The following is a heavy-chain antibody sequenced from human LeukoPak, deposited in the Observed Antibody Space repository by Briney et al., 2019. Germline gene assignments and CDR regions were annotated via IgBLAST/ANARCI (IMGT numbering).Heavy chain of an antibody. CDR2: IYYSGST. V-gene: IGHV4-59*01. Sequence: SETLSLTCTVSGGSISSYYWSWIRQPPGKGLERIGYIYYSGSTNYNPSLKSRVTISVDTSKNQFSLKLSSVTAADTAVYYCARASPYYDILTGYYIGWFDPWGQGTLVTVSS. CDR3: ARASPYYDILTGYYIGWFDP. D-gene: IGHD3-9*01. CDR1: GGSISSYY. J-gene: IGHJ5*02.